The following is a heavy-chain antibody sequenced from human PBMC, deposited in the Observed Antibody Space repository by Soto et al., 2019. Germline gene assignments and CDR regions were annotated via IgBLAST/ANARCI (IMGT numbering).Heavy chain of an antibody. CDR2: IYYSGST. Sequence: QVQLQESGPGLVKPSQTLSLTCTVSGGSISSGGYYWSWIRQHPGKGLEWIGYIYYSGSTYYNPSLQSRATISVATSKLPFSLQRSSVIAAVTAVYYCAGLDIWAQGTMVTVSS. V-gene: IGHV4-31*03. CDR3: AGLDI. CDR1: GGSISSGGYY. J-gene: IGHJ3*02.